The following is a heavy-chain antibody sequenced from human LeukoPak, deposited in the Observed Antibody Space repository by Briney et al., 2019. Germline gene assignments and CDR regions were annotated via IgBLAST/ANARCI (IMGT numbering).Heavy chain of an antibody. D-gene: IGHD5-12*01. J-gene: IGHJ5*02. CDR1: GGSISSGSYY. CDR2: IYTSGST. V-gene: IGHV4-61*02. Sequence: SQTLSLTCTVSGGSISSGSYYWSWIRQPAGKGLEWIGRIYTSGSTNYNPSLKSRVTISVDTSKNQFSLKLSSVTAADTAVYYCARAIVVTNWFDPWAREPWSPSPQ. CDR3: ARAIVVTNWFDP.